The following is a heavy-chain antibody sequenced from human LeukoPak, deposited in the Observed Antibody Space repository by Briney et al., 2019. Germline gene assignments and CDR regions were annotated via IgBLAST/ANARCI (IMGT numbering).Heavy chain of an antibody. D-gene: IGHD2-15*01. Sequence: ASVKVSCKGSGGTFSSYAISWVRQAPGQGLEWMGGIIPIFGTANYAQKFQGRVTITTDESTSTAYMELSSLRSEDTAVYYCARGSGDRWELHDAFDIWGQGTMVTVSS. CDR3: ARGSGDRWELHDAFDI. V-gene: IGHV1-69*05. CDR2: IIPIFGTA. J-gene: IGHJ3*02. CDR1: GGTFSSYA.